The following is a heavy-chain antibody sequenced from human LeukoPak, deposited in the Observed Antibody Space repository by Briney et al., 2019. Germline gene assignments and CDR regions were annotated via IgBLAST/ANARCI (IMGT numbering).Heavy chain of an antibody. Sequence: GASVKVSCKASGYTFTSYYMHWVRQAPGQGLEWMGIINPSGGSTSYAQKFQGRVTMTTDTSTSTAYMELRSLRSDDTAVYYCARVWIQLWSSYYYYMDVWGKGTTVTISS. V-gene: IGHV1-46*01. D-gene: IGHD5-18*01. CDR3: ARVWIQLWSSYYYYMDV. CDR2: INPSGGST. J-gene: IGHJ6*03. CDR1: GYTFTSYY.